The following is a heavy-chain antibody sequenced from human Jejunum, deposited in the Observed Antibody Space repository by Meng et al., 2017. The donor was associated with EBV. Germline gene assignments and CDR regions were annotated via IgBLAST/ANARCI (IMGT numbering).Heavy chain of an antibody. D-gene: IGHD3-16*02. CDR1: GGTFTNYA. CDR3: ARSFGGVLADSFDY. J-gene: IGHJ4*02. Sequence: QVQLVPSGAEVKKPGSSVKVSCKASGGTFTNYAFSWVRQAPGQGLEWIGGVIPIFGTANYAQKFQGRVTLTADKSTSTAYMQLSSLRSEDTAVYYCARSFGGVLADSFDYWGQGTLVTVSS. CDR2: VIPIFGTA. V-gene: IGHV1-69*06.